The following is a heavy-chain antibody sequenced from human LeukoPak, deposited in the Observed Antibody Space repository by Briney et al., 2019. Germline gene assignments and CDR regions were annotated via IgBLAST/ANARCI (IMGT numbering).Heavy chain of an antibody. J-gene: IGHJ4*02. Sequence: RPGGPLRLSCAASGFTLSSYAMSWVRQAPGKGLEWVSAISDTGNTYHADSVKGRFTISRDSSKNTLFLQMNRLRPEDAAVYYCAKAPVTTCRGAFCYPFDYWGLGTLVTVSS. CDR1: GFTLSSYA. V-gene: IGHV3-23*01. D-gene: IGHD2-15*01. CDR2: ISDTGNT. CDR3: AKAPVTTCRGAFCYPFDY.